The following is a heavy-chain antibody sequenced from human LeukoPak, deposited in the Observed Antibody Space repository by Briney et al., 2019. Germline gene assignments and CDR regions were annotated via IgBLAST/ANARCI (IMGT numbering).Heavy chain of an antibody. D-gene: IGHD3-16*02. J-gene: IGHJ4*02. CDR1: GFTFSSYG. CDR3: AKEYERLGELSFDY. V-gene: IGHV3-33*06. CDR2: IWYDGGNK. Sequence: SGRSLRLSCAASGFTFSSYGMHWVRQAPGKGLEWVAVIWYDGGNKYYADSVKGRFTISRDNSKNTLYLQMNSLRAEDTAVYYCAKEYERLGELSFDYWGKGTLVTVSS.